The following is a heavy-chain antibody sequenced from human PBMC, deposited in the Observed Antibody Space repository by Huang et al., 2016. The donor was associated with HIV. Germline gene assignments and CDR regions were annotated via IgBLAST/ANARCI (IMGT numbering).Heavy chain of an antibody. V-gene: IGHV3-7*01. CDR3: ARGFQAKPGDY. CDR1: GFTFRSYW. J-gene: IGHJ4*02. CDR2: RNLDGSER. Sequence: EVHLVESGGGLVRPGRSLRFSCAASGFTFRSYWMNWVRQAPGRGLEWVANRNLDGSERFYVDSVRGRFTISRDNANNSVSLQLNSLKAEDTGVYYCARGFQAKPGDYWGQGTLVTVSS.